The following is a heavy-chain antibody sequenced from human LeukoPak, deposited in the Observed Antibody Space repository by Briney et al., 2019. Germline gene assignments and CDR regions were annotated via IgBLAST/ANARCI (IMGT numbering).Heavy chain of an antibody. J-gene: IGHJ4*02. CDR3: AREGYSYGIPHDY. D-gene: IGHD5-18*01. Sequence: GGSLRLSCAASGFTFSSYSMNWVRQAPGKGLEWVSSISSSSSYIYYADSVKGRFTISRDNAKDSLYLQMNSLRAEDTAVYYCAREGYSYGIPHDYWGQGTLVTVSS. V-gene: IGHV3-21*01. CDR2: ISSSSSYI. CDR1: GFTFSSYS.